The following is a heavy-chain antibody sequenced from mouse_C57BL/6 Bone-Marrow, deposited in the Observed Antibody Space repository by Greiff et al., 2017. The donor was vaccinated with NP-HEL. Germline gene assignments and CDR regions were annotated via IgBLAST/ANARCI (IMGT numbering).Heavy chain of an antibody. CDR2: IYPGGGYT. CDR3: ARSVLWTFDY. V-gene: IGHV1-63*01. CDR1: GYTFTNYW. J-gene: IGHJ2*01. Sequence: VQLQQSGAELVRPGTSVKMSCKASGYTFTNYWIGWAKQRPGHGLEWIGDIYPGGGYTNYNEKFKGKATLTADKSSSTAYMQFSSLTSEDSAIYYCARSVLWTFDYWGQGTTLTVSS.